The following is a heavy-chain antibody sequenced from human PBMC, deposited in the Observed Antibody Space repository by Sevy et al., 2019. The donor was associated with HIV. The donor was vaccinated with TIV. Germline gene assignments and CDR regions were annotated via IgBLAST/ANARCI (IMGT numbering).Heavy chain of an antibody. V-gene: IGHV3-7*03. CDR1: GFTFSSYW. CDR2: IKQDGSEK. D-gene: IGHD5-18*01. CDR3: ASDQTAMVYYYMDV. J-gene: IGHJ6*03. Sequence: GGSLRLSYAASGFTFSSYWMSWVRQAPGKGLEWVANIKQDGSEKYYVDSVKGRFTISRDNAKNSLYLQMNSLRAEDTAVYYCASDQTAMVYYYMDVWGKGTTVTVSS.